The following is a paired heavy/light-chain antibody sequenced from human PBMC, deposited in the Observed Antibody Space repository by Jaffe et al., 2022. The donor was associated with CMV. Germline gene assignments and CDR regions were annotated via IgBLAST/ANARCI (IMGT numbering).Heavy chain of an antibody. V-gene: IGHV3-23*04. J-gene: IGHJ6*03. Sequence: EVQVVESGGGSVQPGGSLRLSCAASGFSFSNFAMRWVRQAPGKGLDWVSGISGSGGSTYYADSVKGRFTISRDNSKNTLYLQMNSLRAEDTAVYYCAKGGGHYTYYYHYMDVWGKGTTVTVSS. D-gene: IGHD4-17*01. CDR3: AKGGGHYTYYYHYMDV. CDR2: ISGSGGST. CDR1: GFSFSNFA.
Light chain of an antibody. V-gene: IGLV1-40*01. J-gene: IGLJ2*01. CDR2: DNI. CDR1: SSNIGAGYD. Sequence: QSVLTQPPSVSGAPGQRVTISCTGSSSNIGAGYDVHWYQQLPGTAPKLLIFDNINRPSGVPDRFSGSKSGTSASLAITGLQAEDEADYYCQSYDSSLSVLFGGGTKLTVL. CDR3: QSYDSSLSVL.